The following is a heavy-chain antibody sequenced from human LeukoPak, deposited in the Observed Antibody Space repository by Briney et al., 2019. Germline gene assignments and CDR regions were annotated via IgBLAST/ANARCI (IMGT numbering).Heavy chain of an antibody. V-gene: IGHV1-8*01. CDR3: ARGRGYDRTGYVYYFDF. J-gene: IGHJ4*02. D-gene: IGHD3-22*01. CDR1: GYSFTSYD. Sequence: ASVKASCKASGYSFTSYDINWVRQAPGQGFEWVGWMNPNSGNTGHAQEFQGRVTMTRDTSMSTAYMELSSLRYEDTAVYYCARGRGYDRTGYVYYFDFWGQGTLVTVSS. CDR2: MNPNSGNT.